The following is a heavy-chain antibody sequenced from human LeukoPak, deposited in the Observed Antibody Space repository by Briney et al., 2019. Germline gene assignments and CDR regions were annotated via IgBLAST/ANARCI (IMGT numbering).Heavy chain of an antibody. D-gene: IGHD1-1*01. V-gene: IGHV4-39*01. Sequence: SETLSLTCTVSGGAISSSSHYWGWLRQPPGKGLEWIGSIYHSGSTVYNRSLKSRVAISVDTSRNQFSLKLNSVTASDTAVYYCARNTTVTDWYFDLWGRGTLVTVSS. CDR1: GGAISSSSHY. J-gene: IGHJ2*01. CDR3: ARNTTVTDWYFDL. CDR2: IYHSGST.